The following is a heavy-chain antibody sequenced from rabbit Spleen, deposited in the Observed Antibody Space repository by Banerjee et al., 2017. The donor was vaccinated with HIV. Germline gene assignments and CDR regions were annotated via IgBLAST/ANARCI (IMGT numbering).Heavy chain of an antibody. CDR1: GFSFSRNYY. CDR2: IYPDSSGST. CDR3: ARGSAMMTMVVTGFYLNL. J-gene: IGHJ4*01. V-gene: IGHV1S45*01. D-gene: IGHD2-1*01. Sequence: QGQLEESGGDLVKPEGSLTLTCTASGFSFSRNYYMCWVRQAPGKGLECIACIYPDSSGSTYYASWAKGRFTISKTSSTTVTLQMTSLTAADTATYFCARGSAMMTMVVTGFYLNLWGPGTLVTVS.